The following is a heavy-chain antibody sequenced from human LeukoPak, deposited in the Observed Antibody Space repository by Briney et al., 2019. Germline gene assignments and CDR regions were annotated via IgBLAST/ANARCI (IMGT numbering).Heavy chain of an antibody. CDR2: IYTSGST. CDR3: ARDWCSSTSCPEPDHYYYYYYMDV. V-gene: IGHV4-4*07. CDR1: GGSISSYY. J-gene: IGHJ6*03. Sequence: SETLSLTCTVSGGSISSYYWSWIRQPAGKGLEWIGRIYTSGSTNYNPSLKSRVTMSVDTSKNQFSLKLSSVTAADTAVYYCARDWCSSTSCPEPDHYYYYYYMDVWGKGTTVTISS. D-gene: IGHD2-2*01.